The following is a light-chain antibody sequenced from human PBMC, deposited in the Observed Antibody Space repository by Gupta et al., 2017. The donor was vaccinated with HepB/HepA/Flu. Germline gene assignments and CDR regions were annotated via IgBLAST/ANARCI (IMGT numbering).Light chain of an antibody. J-gene: IGKJ4*01. Sequence: DIVLPQSPLSLPVTPGEPASISCRSSQSLLYSDGNNYLDWYLQRPGQSPQLLIYLGSNRASGVPDRFSGSGSGSEFTLKISRVEAEDVGVYYCMQALQALRTIGGGTKVEI. V-gene: IGKV2-28*01. CDR2: LGS. CDR1: QSLLYSDGNNY. CDR3: MQALQALRT.